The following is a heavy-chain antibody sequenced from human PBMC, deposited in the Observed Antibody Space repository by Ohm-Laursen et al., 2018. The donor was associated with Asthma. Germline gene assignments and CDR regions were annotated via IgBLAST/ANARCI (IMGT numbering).Heavy chain of an antibody. Sequence: SQTLSLTCTVSGGSISSGDYYWSWIRQPPGKGLEWIGYIYYSGRTHYNPSLKSRVTISVDRTKNQFSLKLRSVAVADTAVYYCARGYSREYYFDYWGQGTLVTVSS. J-gene: IGHJ4*02. CDR3: ARGYSREYYFDY. CDR2: IYYSGRT. D-gene: IGHD6-13*01. CDR1: GGSISSGDYY. V-gene: IGHV4-30-4*01.